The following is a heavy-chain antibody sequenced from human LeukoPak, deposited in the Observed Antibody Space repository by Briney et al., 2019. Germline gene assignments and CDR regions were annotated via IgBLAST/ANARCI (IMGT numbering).Heavy chain of an antibody. CDR3: ARHGGYDFWSGYFPHNWFDP. Sequence: SQTLSLTCTVSGGSISSGGYYWSWIRQHPGKGLEWIGYIYYSGSTNYNPSLKSRVTISVDTSKNQFSLKLSSVTAADTAVYYCARHGGYDFWSGYFPHNWFDPWGQGTLVTVSS. J-gene: IGHJ5*02. D-gene: IGHD3-3*01. CDR1: GGSISSGGYY. V-gene: IGHV4-31*03. CDR2: IYYSGST.